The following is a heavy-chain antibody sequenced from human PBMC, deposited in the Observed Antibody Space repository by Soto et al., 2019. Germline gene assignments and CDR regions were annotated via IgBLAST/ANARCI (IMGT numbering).Heavy chain of an antibody. Sequence: ASVKVSCKASGYTFSGYYMHWVRQAPGQGLEWMGWINPNSGGTNYAQKFQGRVTMTEDTSISTAYMELRRLRSDDTAVYYCARGNTMIRGLGHDAFDFWGQGTMVTVSS. CDR3: ARGNTMIRGLGHDAFDF. D-gene: IGHD3-10*01. V-gene: IGHV1-2*02. CDR1: GYTFSGYY. J-gene: IGHJ3*01. CDR2: INPNSGGT.